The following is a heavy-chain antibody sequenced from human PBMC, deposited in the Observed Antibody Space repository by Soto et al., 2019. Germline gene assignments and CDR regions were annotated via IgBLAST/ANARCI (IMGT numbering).Heavy chain of an antibody. V-gene: IGHV4-59*08. Sequence: QVQLQESGPGLVKPSETLSLTCTVSGGSISSYYWSWIRQPPGKGLEWIGYIYYSGSTNYNPSLKSRGTISVDTSKNQFSLKLSSVTAADTAVYYCARGDSSGTGVDYWGQGTLVTVSS. CDR3: ARGDSSGTGVDY. D-gene: IGHD6-25*01. CDR1: GGSISSYY. J-gene: IGHJ4*02. CDR2: IYYSGST.